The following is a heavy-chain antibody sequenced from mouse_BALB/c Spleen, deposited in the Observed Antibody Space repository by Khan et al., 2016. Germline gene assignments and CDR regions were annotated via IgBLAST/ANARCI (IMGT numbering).Heavy chain of an antibody. CDR3: ARGGLRWFDY. CDR2: INSNGGST. D-gene: IGHD1-1*01. V-gene: IGHV5-6-3*01. Sequence: EVKLEESGGGLVQPGGSLKLSCAASGFTFSSYGMSWVRQTPDKRLELVATINSNGGSTYYPDSVKGRFTISRDNAKNTLYLQMSSLKSEDRAKYYCARGGLRWFDYWGQGTTLTVSS. J-gene: IGHJ2*01. CDR1: GFTFSSYG.